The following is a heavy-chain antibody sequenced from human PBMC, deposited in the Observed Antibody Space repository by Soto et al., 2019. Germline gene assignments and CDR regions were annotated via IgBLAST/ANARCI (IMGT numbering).Heavy chain of an antibody. V-gene: IGHV3-33*01. CDR2: IWYDGSNK. CDR3: ASLPGIAARQQYGMDV. CDR1: GFTFSSYG. D-gene: IGHD6-6*01. Sequence: HPGGSLRLSCAASGFTFSSYGMHWVRQAPGKGLEWVAVIWYDGSNKYYADSVKGRFTISRDNSKNTLYLQMNSLRAEDTAVYYCASLPGIAARQQYGMDVWGQGTTVTVSS. J-gene: IGHJ6*02.